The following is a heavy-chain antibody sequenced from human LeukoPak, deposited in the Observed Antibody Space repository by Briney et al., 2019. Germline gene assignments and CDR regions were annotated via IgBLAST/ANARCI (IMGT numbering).Heavy chain of an antibody. CDR1: GGSFSGYY. J-gene: IGHJ4*02. D-gene: IGHD5-24*01. V-gene: IGHV4-34*01. CDR3: AREIGPIQLHLWGSAFDY. CDR2: INHSGST. Sequence: SETLSLTCAVYGGSFSGYYWSWIRQPPGKGLEWIGEINHSGSTNYNPSLKSRVTISVDTSTSTVYMELSSLRSEDTAVYYCAREIGPIQLHLWGSAFDYWGQGTLVTVSS.